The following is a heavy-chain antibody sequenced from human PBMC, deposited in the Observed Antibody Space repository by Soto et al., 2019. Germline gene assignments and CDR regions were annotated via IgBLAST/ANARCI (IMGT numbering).Heavy chain of an antibody. CDR1: GGCRGKFG. Sequence: PSEMLPLSNSVSGGCRGKFGGSGIRKTPGKCLAWMSRVYATGTSDYHPALRSRIAMSVDISKKTFSLRLRSVTAAHTGVYYCVKDGSKTLRDCFDPWGQGILDTVSS. V-gene: IGHV4-4*07. CDR2: VYATGTS. CDR3: VKDGSKTLRDCFDP. J-gene: IGHJ5*02.